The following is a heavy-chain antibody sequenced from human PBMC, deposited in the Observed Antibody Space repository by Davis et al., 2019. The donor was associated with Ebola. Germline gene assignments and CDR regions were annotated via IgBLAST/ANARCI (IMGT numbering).Heavy chain of an antibody. CDR2: ISAYNGNT. V-gene: IGHV1-18*01. J-gene: IGHJ4*02. CDR3: ARSSFLDWLLTDY. D-gene: IGHD3/OR15-3a*01. CDR1: GYTFTNYA. Sequence: ASVKVSCKASGYTFTNYAIMWVRQAPGQGLEWMGWISAYNGNTNYAQKLQGRVTMTRDTSTTTAYMELTSLRSDDTAVYYCARSSFLDWLLTDYWGQGTLVTVSS.